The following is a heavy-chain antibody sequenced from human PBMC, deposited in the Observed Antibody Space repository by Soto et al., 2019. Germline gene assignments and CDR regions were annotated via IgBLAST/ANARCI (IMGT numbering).Heavy chain of an antibody. J-gene: IGHJ4*02. D-gene: IGHD6-19*01. CDR2: ISGSDGST. Sequence: EVQLLESGGGLVQPGGSLRLSCAASGFTFSNYAMSWVRQAPGEGLEWVSTISGSDGSTYYADSVKGRFTISRDISKNTLYLQMNSLRAEDTSIYYRAKERSSGHYFFDYWGQGTLFTVSS. V-gene: IGHV3-23*01. CDR1: GFTFSNYA. CDR3: AKERSSGHYFFDY.